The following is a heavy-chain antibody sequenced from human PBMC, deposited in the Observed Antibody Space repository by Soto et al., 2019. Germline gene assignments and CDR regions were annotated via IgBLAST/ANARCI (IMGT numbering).Heavy chain of an antibody. CDR3: ARDTMVRGVIITNRPWFDP. D-gene: IGHD3-10*01. J-gene: IGHJ5*02. Sequence: EVQLVESGGGLVKPGGSLRLSCAASGFTFSSYSMYWVRQAPGKGLEWVSSISSSSSYIYYADSVKGRFTISRDNAKNSLYLQMNSLRAEDTAVYYCARDTMVRGVIITNRPWFDPWGQGTLVTVSS. V-gene: IGHV3-21*01. CDR1: GFTFSSYS. CDR2: ISSSSSYI.